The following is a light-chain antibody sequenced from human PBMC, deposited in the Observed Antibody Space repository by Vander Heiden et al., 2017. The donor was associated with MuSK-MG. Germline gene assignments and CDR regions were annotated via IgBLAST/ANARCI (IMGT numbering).Light chain of an antibody. J-gene: IGLJ2*01. Sequence: QSVLTQPPSASGAPGQRVTLSCTGSSSNIGAGYDVHWYQQLPGTAPKLLIYGNSNRPSGVPDRFSGSKSGTSASLAITGLQAEDEADYYCQSYDSSLSAVVFGGGTKLTVL. V-gene: IGLV1-40*01. CDR1: SSNIGAGYD. CDR3: QSYDSSLSAVV. CDR2: GNS.